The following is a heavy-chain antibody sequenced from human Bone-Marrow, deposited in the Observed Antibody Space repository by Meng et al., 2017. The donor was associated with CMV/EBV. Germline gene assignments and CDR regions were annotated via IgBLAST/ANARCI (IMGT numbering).Heavy chain of an antibody. CDR2: ISPYRGNT. J-gene: IGHJ6*02. CDR1: GYTFIAHY. D-gene: IGHD2/OR15-2a*01. Sequence: ASVKVSCKASGYTFIAHYIHWFRQAPGQGLEWMGWISPYRGNTAYAQKFQGRVTMTRDTSTSIAYMELSSLRSGDTAVYYCARGQVQCSTINCHDYRFSGMDVWGQGTTVTVSS. CDR3: ARGQVQCSTINCHDYRFSGMDV. V-gene: IGHV1-8*02.